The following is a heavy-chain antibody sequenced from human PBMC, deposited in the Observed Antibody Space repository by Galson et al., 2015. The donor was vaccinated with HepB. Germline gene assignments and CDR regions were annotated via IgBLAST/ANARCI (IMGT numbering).Heavy chain of an antibody. V-gene: IGHV6-1*01. Sequence: CAISGDSVSSNSAAWNWIRQSPSRGLEWLGRTYYRSKWYNDYAVSVKSRITINPDTSKSQFSLQLNSVTPEDTAVYYCARDDYSSRPYPSSARGYFDYWGQGTLVTVSS. J-gene: IGHJ4*02. CDR2: TYYRSKWYN. CDR1: GDSVSSNSAA. CDR3: ARDDYSSRPYPSSARGYFDY. D-gene: IGHD6-13*01.